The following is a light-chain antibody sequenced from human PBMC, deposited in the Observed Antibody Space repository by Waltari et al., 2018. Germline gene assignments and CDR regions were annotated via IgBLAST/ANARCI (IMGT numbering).Light chain of an antibody. CDR3: SSYAGSNKLI. CDR2: EVD. Sequence: QSALTQPPSASGSPGQTVIISCTGTSSDIGAYKYVSWYQQIPGRAPALIIYEVDRRPPRVPDRVPGPKAGNTASLTVSGLQTEDEGDYYCSSYAGSNKLIFGGVTKLTVL. V-gene: IGLV2-8*01. J-gene: IGLJ2*01. CDR1: SSDIGAYKY.